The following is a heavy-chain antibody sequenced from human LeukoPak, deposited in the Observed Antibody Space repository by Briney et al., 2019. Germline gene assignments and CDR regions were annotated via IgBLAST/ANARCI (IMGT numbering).Heavy chain of an antibody. D-gene: IGHD1-7*01. CDR2: ISYDGSNK. Sequence: GGSLRLSCAASGFTFSSYAMHWVRQAPGKGLEWVAVISYDGSNKYYADSVKGRFTISRDNSKNTLYLQMDSLRAEDTAVYYCAREITGTTEFVFDYWGQGTLVTVSS. V-gene: IGHV3-30*04. J-gene: IGHJ4*02. CDR3: AREITGTTEFVFDY. CDR1: GFTFSSYA.